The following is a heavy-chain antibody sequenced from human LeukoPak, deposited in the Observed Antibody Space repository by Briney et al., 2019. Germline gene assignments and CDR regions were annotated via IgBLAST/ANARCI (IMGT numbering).Heavy chain of an antibody. D-gene: IGHD1-1*01. V-gene: IGHV3-48*03. CDR3: ARKTFGTVYFDY. CDR1: GFTFSTYE. CDR2: ISPSGTTI. Sequence: PGGSLRLSCAASGFTFSTYEMNWVRQAPGKGLEWVSYISPSGTTIYYAESVKGRFTISRDNDKNSVYLQMNSLRVEDTAVYYCARKTFGTVYFDYWGQGILVTVSS. J-gene: IGHJ4*02.